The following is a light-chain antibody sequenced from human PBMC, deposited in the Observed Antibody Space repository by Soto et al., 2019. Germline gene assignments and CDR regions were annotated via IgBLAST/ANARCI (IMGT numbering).Light chain of an antibody. CDR1: QSISSY. CDR3: QQSYSTPYG. J-gene: IGKJ2*03. V-gene: IGKV1-39*01. Sequence: DIQMTQSPSSLSASVGDRVTITCRASQSISSYLNWYQQKPGKAPKLLIYAASSLQSGVPSRFSGSGSETDFTLTINSLQPEDFATYYCQQSYSTPYGFGQGTKLEIK. CDR2: AAS.